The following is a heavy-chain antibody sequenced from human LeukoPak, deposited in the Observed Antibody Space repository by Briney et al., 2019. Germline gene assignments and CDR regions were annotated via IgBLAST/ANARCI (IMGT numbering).Heavy chain of an antibody. V-gene: IGHV4-59*01. Sequence: SETLSLTCTVSGGSISSYYWSWIRQPPGKGLEWIGYIYYSGSTNYNPSLKSRVTISVDTSKNQLSLKLSSVTAADTAVYYCARGIAVAGLDYWGQGTLVTVSS. CDR2: IYYSGST. D-gene: IGHD6-19*01. CDR1: GGSISSYY. J-gene: IGHJ4*02. CDR3: ARGIAVAGLDY.